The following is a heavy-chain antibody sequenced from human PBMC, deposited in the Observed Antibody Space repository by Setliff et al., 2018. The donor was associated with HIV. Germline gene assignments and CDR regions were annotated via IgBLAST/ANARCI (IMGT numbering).Heavy chain of an antibody. CDR1: GYTFTTYG. D-gene: IGHD1-1*01. V-gene: IGHV1-18*01. CDR3: ARGQLDRHLRSDVPFDI. CDR2: ISASSDNT. Sequence: WASVKVSCKASGYTFTTYGFNWVRQAPGQGLEWMGWISASSDNTNYAQKFQGRVTLTTDTSTNTVYMELKSLRPDDTAVYFCARGQLDRHLRSDVPFDIWGQGTMVTVSS. J-gene: IGHJ3*02.